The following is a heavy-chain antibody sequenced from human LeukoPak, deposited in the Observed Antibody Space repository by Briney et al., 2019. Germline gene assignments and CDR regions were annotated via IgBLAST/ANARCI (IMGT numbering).Heavy chain of an antibody. CDR1: GFTFSTYW. D-gene: IGHD3-22*01. CDR3: ARAPSEIGGYYPEYFRH. Sequence: GGSLRLSCAASGFTFSTYWMHWVRQAPGKGRVWVSRIKSDGSTNYADSVKGRFTISRDNANNTLSLQMNSLRPGDTGVYYCARAPSEIGGYYPEYFRHWGQGTLVTVSS. J-gene: IGHJ1*01. V-gene: IGHV3-74*01. CDR2: IKSDGST.